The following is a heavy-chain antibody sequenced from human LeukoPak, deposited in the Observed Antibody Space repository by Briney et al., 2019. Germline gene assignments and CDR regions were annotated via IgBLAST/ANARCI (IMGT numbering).Heavy chain of an antibody. V-gene: IGHV3-23*01. CDR1: GFTFSSYG. CDR3: AKGHYYGSGSLDY. D-gene: IGHD3-10*01. J-gene: IGHJ4*02. CDR2: IGGRDGST. Sequence: GGSLRLSCAASGFTFSSYGMSWARQAPGKGLEWVSAIGGRDGSTYYADSVKGRFTISRDNSKNTLYVQMNSLRAEDTAVYYCAKGHYYGSGSLDYWGQGTLVTVSS.